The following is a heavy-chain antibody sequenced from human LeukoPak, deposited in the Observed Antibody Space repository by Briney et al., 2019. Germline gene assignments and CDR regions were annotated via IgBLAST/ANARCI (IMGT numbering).Heavy chain of an antibody. J-gene: IGHJ4*02. Sequence: GASVKVSCKASGYTFTSYGISWVRQAPGHGLEWMGWISAYNGNTNYAQKLQARVTMTTDTSTSTAYMELRSLRSDDTAVYYCARGQLWLLSPHFDYWGQGTLVTVSS. D-gene: IGHD5-18*01. V-gene: IGHV1-18*04. CDR2: ISAYNGNT. CDR1: GYTFTSYG. CDR3: ARGQLWLLSPHFDY.